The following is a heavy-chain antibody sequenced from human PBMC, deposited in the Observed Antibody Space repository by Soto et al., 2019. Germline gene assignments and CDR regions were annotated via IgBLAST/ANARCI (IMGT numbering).Heavy chain of an antibody. CDR3: AKAEPSPMGEGYFDY. CDR2: ISGSGGST. D-gene: IGHD3-10*01. V-gene: IGHV3-23*01. J-gene: IGHJ4*02. Sequence: EVQLLESGGGLVQPGGSLRLSCAASGFTFSSYAMSWVRQAPGKGLEWVSAISGSGGSTYYADSVKGRFTISRDNSYNTLYLQMNRLRAEDTAVYYCAKAEPSPMGEGYFDYWGQGTLVTVSS. CDR1: GFTFSSYA.